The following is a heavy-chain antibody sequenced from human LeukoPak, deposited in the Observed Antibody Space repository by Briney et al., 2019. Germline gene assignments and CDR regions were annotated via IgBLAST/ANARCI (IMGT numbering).Heavy chain of an antibody. J-gene: IGHJ6*03. CDR2: IIPIFGTA. D-gene: IGHD6-6*01. CDR1: GGTFSSYA. Sequence: SVKVSCKASGGTFSSYAISWVRQAPGQGLEWMGGIIPIFGTANYAQKFQGRVTITTDESTSTAYMELSSLRSEDTAVYYCARGDSSSPDYYYYMDAWGKGTTVTVSS. CDR3: ARGDSSSPDYYYYMDA. V-gene: IGHV1-69*05.